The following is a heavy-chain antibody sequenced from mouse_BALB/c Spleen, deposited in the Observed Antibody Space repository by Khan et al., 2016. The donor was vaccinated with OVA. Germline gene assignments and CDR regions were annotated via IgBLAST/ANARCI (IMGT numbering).Heavy chain of an antibody. Sequence: QVQLQQSGPGLVQPSQSLSITCTVSGFSLTNYGVHWVRQSPGKGLEWLGVIWSGGITDYNATFISRLTISKDISKSQVFFKMNSLQANDTAIYYCAKKRNGYFDYWGQGTTLTVSS. CDR3: AKKRNGYFDY. CDR1: GFSLTNYG. V-gene: IGHV2-2*02. CDR2: IWSGGIT. D-gene: IGHD1-1*02. J-gene: IGHJ2*01.